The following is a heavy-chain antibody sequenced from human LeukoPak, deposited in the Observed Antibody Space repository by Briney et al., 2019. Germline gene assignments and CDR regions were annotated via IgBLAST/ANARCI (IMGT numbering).Heavy chain of an antibody. CDR3: ARVGSSSPFDY. CDR2: IWYDGSNK. CDR1: GFTFSSYG. Sequence: PGGSLRLSCAASGFTFSSYGMHWVRQASGKGLEWVAVIWYDGSNKYYADSVKGRFTISRDNSKNTLYLQMNSLRAEDTAVYYCARVGSSSPFDYWGQGTLVTVSS. V-gene: IGHV3-33*01. D-gene: IGHD6-6*01. J-gene: IGHJ4*02.